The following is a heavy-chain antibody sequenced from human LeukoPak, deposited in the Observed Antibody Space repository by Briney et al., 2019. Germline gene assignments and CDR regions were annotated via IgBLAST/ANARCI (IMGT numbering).Heavy chain of an antibody. CDR2: ISGSGGDT. CDR3: ARDVDY. J-gene: IGHJ4*02. CDR1: GFTFSNFL. Sequence: GGSLRLSCAASGFTFSNFLMTWVRQAPGKGPEWVSAISGSGGDTYYADSVKGRFTISRDNSKNTLYLQMNSLRAEDTAVYYCARDVDYWGQGTLVTVSS. V-gene: IGHV3-23*01.